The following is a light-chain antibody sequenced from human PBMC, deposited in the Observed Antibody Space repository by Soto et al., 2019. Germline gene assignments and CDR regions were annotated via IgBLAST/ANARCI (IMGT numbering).Light chain of an antibody. CDR1: GTNIGINT. CDR2: NNN. CDR3: AAWDDSRNGPQ. Sequence: QSVLTQPPSASGTPGQRVTTSCSGSGTNIGINTVNWYQQLPGTAPKLLIYNNNQRSSGVSDRFSGSKSGASASLAISGLHSEDEGHYFCAAWDDSRNGPQFGGGTKLTVL. V-gene: IGLV1-44*01. J-gene: IGLJ3*02.